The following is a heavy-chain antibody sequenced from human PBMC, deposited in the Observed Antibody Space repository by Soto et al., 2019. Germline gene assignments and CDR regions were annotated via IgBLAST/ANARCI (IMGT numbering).Heavy chain of an antibody. CDR3: ARPRSGSYYYGMDV. Sequence: ASVQVSCKGSGYTFTSYDVNWVRQAHGQGLEWMGWMNPNSGNTGYAQKFQGRVTMTRNTSIITAYMELSSLRSEDTAVYYCARPRSGSYYYGMDVWGQGTAVTVSS. V-gene: IGHV1-8*01. CDR1: GYTFTSYD. J-gene: IGHJ6*02. CDR2: MNPNSGNT. D-gene: IGHD3-3*01.